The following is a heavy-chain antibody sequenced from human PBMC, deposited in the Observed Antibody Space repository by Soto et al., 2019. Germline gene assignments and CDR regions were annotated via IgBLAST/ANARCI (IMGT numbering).Heavy chain of an antibody. V-gene: IGHV4-4*07. Sequence: SVSAGFLRQHTCLLFRLPLGKRQEWIGRIDNSGRTNYNPSLKSRITMSADTSRNQFSLKLNSVTAADTAVYYCARGGQDFWSSPFDYWGQGALVSVS. CDR3: ARGGQDFWSSPFDY. CDR2: IDNSGRT. CDR1: AGFLRQHT. J-gene: IGHJ4*02. D-gene: IGHD3-3*01.